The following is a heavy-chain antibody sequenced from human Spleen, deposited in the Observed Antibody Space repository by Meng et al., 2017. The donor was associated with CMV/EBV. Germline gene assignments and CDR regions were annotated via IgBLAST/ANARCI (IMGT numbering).Heavy chain of an antibody. J-gene: IGHJ4*02. Sequence: SCEVSGFAFSALPIHWVRQAPGKGLEWVAVISSDGTKTYFADSVTGRFTISRDNSQNTVHLQMNSLRGEDTAVYFCARGTSLMKIDYWGQGTLVTVSS. CDR3: ARGTSLMKIDY. V-gene: IGHV3-30*04. CDR1: GFAFSALP. CDR2: ISSDGTKT. D-gene: IGHD3/OR15-3a*01.